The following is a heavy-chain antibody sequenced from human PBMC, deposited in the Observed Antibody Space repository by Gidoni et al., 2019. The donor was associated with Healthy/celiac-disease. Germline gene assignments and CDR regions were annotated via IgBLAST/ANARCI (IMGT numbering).Heavy chain of an antibody. CDR3: AKDPHLTTATNSDFDY. CDR1: GSTFSSDA. J-gene: IGHJ4*02. D-gene: IGHD1-1*01. V-gene: IGHV3-23*01. CDR2: ISGSGGST. Sequence: EVQLLESGGGLVQPGGSLRLSCAASGSTFSSDAMSWVRQAPGKGLEWVSAISGSGGSTYYADTVKGRFTISRDNSKNTLYLQMNSLRAEDTAVYYCAKDPHLTTATNSDFDYWGQGTLVTVSS.